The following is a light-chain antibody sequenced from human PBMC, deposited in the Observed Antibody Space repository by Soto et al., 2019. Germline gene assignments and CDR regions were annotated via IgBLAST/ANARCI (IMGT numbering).Light chain of an antibody. J-gene: IGKJ4*01. CDR2: WAS. Sequence: DIVMTQSPDSLAVSLGERATINCQSSRSVLDSSNNKNYLSWYQQKPGQPPKLLIYWASTRASGVPDRFSGGGSGTDFTLTISSLEAEDVAVYYCQQYFIPPVTFGGGTKVEIK. CDR3: QQYFIPPVT. CDR1: RSVLDSSNNKNY. V-gene: IGKV4-1*01.